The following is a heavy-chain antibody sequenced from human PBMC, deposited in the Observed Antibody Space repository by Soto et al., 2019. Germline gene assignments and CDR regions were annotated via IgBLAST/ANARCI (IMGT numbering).Heavy chain of an antibody. CDR2: INPDSGGT. Sequence: QVQLVQSGAEVKKPGASVKVSCKASGFTFSDYYIHWLRQAPGQGPEWMGLINPDSGGTRFAQKFRGWVTMTRDTSINTAYMELSRLRFNDTAVYYCARDLTGTGYDAFDIWGQGTMVTVSS. D-gene: IGHD1-1*01. CDR3: ARDLTGTGYDAFDI. V-gene: IGHV1-2*04. CDR1: GFTFSDYY. J-gene: IGHJ3*02.